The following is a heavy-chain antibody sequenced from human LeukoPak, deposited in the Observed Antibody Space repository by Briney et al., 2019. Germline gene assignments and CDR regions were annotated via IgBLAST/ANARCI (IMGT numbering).Heavy chain of an antibody. CDR2: IYHSGTT. J-gene: IGHJ6*04. CDR1: GVSISRGGYA. Sequence: PSETLSLTCAVSGVSISRGGYAWNWIRQPPGKGLEWIAYIYHSGTTYYNPSLKSRATISVDTSKNQFSLKLSSVTAADTAVYYCARSPRFSMVRGAFEMDVWGKGTTVTISS. CDR3: ARSPRFSMVRGAFEMDV. V-gene: IGHV4-30-4*07. D-gene: IGHD3-10*01.